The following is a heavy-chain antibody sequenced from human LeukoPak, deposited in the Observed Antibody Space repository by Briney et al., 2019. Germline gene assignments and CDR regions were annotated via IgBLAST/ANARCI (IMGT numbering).Heavy chain of an antibody. Sequence: HSGGSLRLSCAASGFTFSDYAMHWVRQAPGKGLEWLAVLSYGGTNKYYADSVKGRFTISRDNSKNTMFLQMNSLRAEDTAVYHCARDRSGYANDAFDFWGQGTMVTVSS. D-gene: IGHD3-3*01. CDR3: ARDRSGYANDAFDF. CDR2: LSYGGTNK. CDR1: GFTFSDYA. V-gene: IGHV3-30-3*01. J-gene: IGHJ3*01.